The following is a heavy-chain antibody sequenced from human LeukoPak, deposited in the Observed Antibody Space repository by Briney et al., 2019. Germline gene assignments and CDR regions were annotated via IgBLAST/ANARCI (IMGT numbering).Heavy chain of an antibody. Sequence: GGSLRLSCAASGFTFSSYGMHWVRQAPGKGLEWVAVISYDGSNKYYADSVKGRFTISRDNSKNTLYLQMNSLRAEDTAVYYCAKVRTLYSSSWQIDYWGQGTLVTVSS. V-gene: IGHV3-30*18. CDR2: ISYDGSNK. CDR3: AKVRTLYSSSWQIDY. J-gene: IGHJ4*02. CDR1: GFTFSSYG. D-gene: IGHD6-13*01.